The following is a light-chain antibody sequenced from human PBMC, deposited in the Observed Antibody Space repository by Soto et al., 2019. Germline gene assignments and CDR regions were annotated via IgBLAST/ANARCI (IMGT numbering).Light chain of an antibody. Sequence: DIQMTQSPSTLSASVVDRVTITCRASQSISSWLAWYQQKPGRAPKLLIYKASSLESGVPSRFSGSGSGTEFTLTISSLQPDDFATYYCQQYNSQWTFGQGTKVDNK. J-gene: IGKJ1*01. CDR3: QQYNSQWT. CDR2: KAS. V-gene: IGKV1-5*03. CDR1: QSISSW.